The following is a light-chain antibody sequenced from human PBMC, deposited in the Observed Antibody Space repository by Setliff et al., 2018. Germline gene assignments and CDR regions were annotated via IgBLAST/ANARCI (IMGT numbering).Light chain of an antibody. CDR2: AVN. J-gene: IGLJ1*01. CDR3: GSYARSSAPYV. Sequence: QSALTQPASVSGYPGQSITISCAGTSSDVGAYNYVSWYQQNPGKAPKLLIYAVNNRPSGVSDRFYGSKSGNTASLTISGLQAEDEADYYCGSYARSSAPYVFGTGTKVTVL. V-gene: IGLV2-14*01. CDR1: SSDVGAYNY.